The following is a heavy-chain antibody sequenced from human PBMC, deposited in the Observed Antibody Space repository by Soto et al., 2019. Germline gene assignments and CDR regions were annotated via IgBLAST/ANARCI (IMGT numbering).Heavy chain of an antibody. V-gene: IGHV3-9*02. D-gene: IGHD2-15*01. J-gene: IGHJ4*02. CDR2: IYWKSERI. CDR3: VKDVAPGGLDY. Sequence: GGSQIRSCTTSGFPTNDRAMHWIRQAPGKGLAWVSGIYWKSERIDYADSGKGRFPISRDNAGISLYLQMNSLREEDTAVYYCVKDVAPGGLDYWGQGALVPVSS. CDR1: GFPTNDRA.